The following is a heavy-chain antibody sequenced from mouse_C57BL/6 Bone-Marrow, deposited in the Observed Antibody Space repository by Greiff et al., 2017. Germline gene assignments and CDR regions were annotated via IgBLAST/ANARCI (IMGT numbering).Heavy chain of an antibody. CDR2: IDPENGDT. Sequence: DVKLQESGAELVRPGASVKLSCTASGFNIKDDYMHWVKQRPEQGLAWIGWIDPENGDTEYASKFQGKATITADTSSNTAYLQLSSLTSEDTAVYYCTTSDYAWFAYWGQGTLVTVSA. CDR1: GFNIKDDY. D-gene: IGHD2-4*01. J-gene: IGHJ3*01. CDR3: TTSDYAWFAY. V-gene: IGHV14-4*01.